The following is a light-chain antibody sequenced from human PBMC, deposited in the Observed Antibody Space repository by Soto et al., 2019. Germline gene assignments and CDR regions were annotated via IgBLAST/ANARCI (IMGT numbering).Light chain of an antibody. V-gene: IGLV2-14*01. CDR1: SSDVGGYNY. J-gene: IGLJ1*01. CDR3: SSYTGSRYV. Sequence: QSALTQPASVSGSPGQSITISCTGTSSDVGGYNYVSWYQQHPGKAPKLMIYDVSNRPSGVSNRFSGSKSGNTASLPISGLQAEDEAEYYGSSYTGSRYVFGTGTKLTVL. CDR2: DVS.